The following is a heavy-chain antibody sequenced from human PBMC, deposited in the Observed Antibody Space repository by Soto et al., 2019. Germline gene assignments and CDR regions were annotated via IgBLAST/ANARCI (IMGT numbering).Heavy chain of an antibody. CDR1: GFTVSTYG. V-gene: IGHV3-30*03. Sequence: QVQLVESGGGVVQPGRSLRLSCAVSGFTVSTYGMHWVRQAPGKGLEWVAVISRDGGTKYYADSVKGRFTISIDNSRNTLFLEMNSLSGDDMAVYYCTGEVASGYWGQGTLVTVSS. CDR3: TGEVASGY. D-gene: IGHD2-8*02. J-gene: IGHJ4*02. CDR2: ISRDGGTK.